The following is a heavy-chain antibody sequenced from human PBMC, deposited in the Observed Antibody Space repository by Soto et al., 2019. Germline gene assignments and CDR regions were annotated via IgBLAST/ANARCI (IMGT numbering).Heavy chain of an antibody. CDR3: ARAHRYCSGGSCSVGYYYYGMDV. Sequence: EVQLVESGGGLVQPGGSLRLSCAASGFTFSSYDMHWVRQATGKGLEWVSAIGTAGDTYYPGSVKGRFTISRENAKNSLYLQMNSLRAEDTAVYYCARAHRYCSGGSCSVGYYYYGMDVWVQGTTVTVSS. J-gene: IGHJ6*02. V-gene: IGHV3-13*01. CDR2: IGTAGDT. D-gene: IGHD2-15*01. CDR1: GFTFSSYD.